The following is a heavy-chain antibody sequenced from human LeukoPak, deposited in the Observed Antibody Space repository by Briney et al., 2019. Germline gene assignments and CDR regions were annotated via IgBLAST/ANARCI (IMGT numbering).Heavy chain of an antibody. D-gene: IGHD2-15*01. CDR2: ISSSSSYI. Sequence: GGSLRLSCAASGFTFSSYSMNWVRQAPGKGLEWVSSISSSSSYIYYADSVKGRFTVSRDNGKYSLLLQMNSLRAEDTALYYCARGYSRAAFDIWGQGTVVAVSS. J-gene: IGHJ3*02. CDR1: GFTFSSYS. CDR3: ARGYSRAAFDI. V-gene: IGHV3-21*01.